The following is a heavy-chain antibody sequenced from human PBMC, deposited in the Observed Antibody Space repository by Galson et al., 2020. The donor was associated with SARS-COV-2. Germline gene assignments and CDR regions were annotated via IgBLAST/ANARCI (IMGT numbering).Heavy chain of an antibody. CDR2: ISSSSSYL. CDR3: ARDRSGNYYDSSGLFDY. V-gene: IGHV3-21*01. CDR1: GFPFSSYS. J-gene: IGHJ4*02. Sequence: GESLKISCAASGFPFSSYSMNWVRQAPGKGLEWVSSISSSSSYLYYADSVKGRFTISRDHAKNSLYLQMNSLRAEDTAVYYCARDRSGNYYDSSGLFDYWGQGTLVTVSS. D-gene: IGHD3-22*01.